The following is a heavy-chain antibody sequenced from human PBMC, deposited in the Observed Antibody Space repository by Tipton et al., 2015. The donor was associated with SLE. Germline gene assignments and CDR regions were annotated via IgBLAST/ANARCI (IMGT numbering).Heavy chain of an antibody. CDR3: ATAPRNNWNYYYYGMDV. D-gene: IGHD1-20*01. J-gene: IGHJ6*02. V-gene: IGHV1-24*01. Sequence: QSGPEVKKPGASVKVSCKVSGYTLTELSMHWVRQAPGKGLEWMGGFDPEDGETIYAQKFQGRVTMTEDTSTDTAYMELSSLRSEDTAVYYCATAPRNNWNYYYYGMDVWGQGTTVTVSS. CDR2: FDPEDGET. CDR1: GYTLTELS.